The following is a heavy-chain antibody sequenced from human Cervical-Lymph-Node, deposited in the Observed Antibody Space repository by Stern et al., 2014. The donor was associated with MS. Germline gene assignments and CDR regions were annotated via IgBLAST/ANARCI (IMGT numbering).Heavy chain of an antibody. D-gene: IGHD2-21*01. CDR1: GFTLSIYG. CDR3: ARAYCGGDCYTDYYYGMDV. V-gene: IGHV3-30*03. CDR2: LSYDENNE. J-gene: IGHJ6*02. Sequence: VQLVESGGGVVQPGRSLRLSCVASGFTLSIYGMHWVRQVPGKGLEWGAVLSYDENNEYYADSVKGRFTVSRDKSKITLCLQMNSLRAEDTALYYCARAYCGGDCYTDYYYGMDVWGQGTMVTVSS.